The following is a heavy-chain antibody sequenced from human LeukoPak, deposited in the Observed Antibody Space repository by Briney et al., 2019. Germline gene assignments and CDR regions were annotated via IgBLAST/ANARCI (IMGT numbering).Heavy chain of an antibody. D-gene: IGHD3-9*01. V-gene: IGHV3-30*03. CDR3: ARFPTGFDY. Sequence: GGSLRLSCAASGFTFSSYWMSWVRQAPGKGLEWVAVISYDGSNKNYADSVKGRFTISRDNSKNTLYLQMNSLRTEDTAVYYCARFPTGFDYWGQGTLVTVSS. CDR2: ISYDGSNK. CDR1: GFTFSSYW. J-gene: IGHJ4*02.